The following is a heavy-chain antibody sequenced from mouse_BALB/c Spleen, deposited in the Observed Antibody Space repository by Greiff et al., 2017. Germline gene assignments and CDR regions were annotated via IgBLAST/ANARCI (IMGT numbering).Heavy chain of an antibody. D-gene: IGHD1-1*01. CDR1: GFTFSSYA. CDR3: ARGRSSYAMDY. Sequence: EVKLMESGGGIVKPGGSLKLSCAASGFTFSSYAMSWVRQTPEKRLEWVASISSGGSTYYPDSVKGRFTISRDNARNILYLQMSRLRSEDTAMYYCARGRSSYAMDYWGQGTSVTVSS. V-gene: IGHV5-6-5*01. CDR2: ISSGGST. J-gene: IGHJ4*01.